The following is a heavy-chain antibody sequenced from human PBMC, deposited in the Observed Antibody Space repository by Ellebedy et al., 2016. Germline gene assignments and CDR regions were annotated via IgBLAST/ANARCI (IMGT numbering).Heavy chain of an antibody. J-gene: IGHJ4*02. D-gene: IGHD3-10*01. Sequence: GGSLRLXXAASGFTFSAYSMHWVRQAPGKGLEWVGVMAYNGDYYTDSLKGRFTISRDDSRNTLFLQMNSLRTEDTAIYYCARGLGPRGTWHVDHWGQGTLVTVSS. CDR1: GFTFSAYS. CDR2: MAYNGD. CDR3: ARGLGPRGTWHVDH. V-gene: IGHV3-30*04.